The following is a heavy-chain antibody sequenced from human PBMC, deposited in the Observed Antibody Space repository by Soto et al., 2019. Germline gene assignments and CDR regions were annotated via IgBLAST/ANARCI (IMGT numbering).Heavy chain of an antibody. CDR1: GGSISSGGYY. V-gene: IGHV4-31*03. J-gene: IGHJ4*02. CDR3: ARGHSGDFWSGRWFDY. Sequence: QVQLQESGPGLVKPSQTLSLTCTVSGGSISSGGYYWSWIRQHPGKGLEWIGYIYYSGSTYYNPSLKSRVTMSVDTSKNQFSLKLSSVTAADTAVYYCARGHSGDFWSGRWFDYWGQGTLVTVSS. CDR2: IYYSGST. D-gene: IGHD3-3*01.